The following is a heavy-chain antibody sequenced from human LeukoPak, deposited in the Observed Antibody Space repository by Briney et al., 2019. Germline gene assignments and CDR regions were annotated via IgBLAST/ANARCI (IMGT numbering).Heavy chain of an antibody. CDR2: IYTSGST. J-gene: IGHJ4*02. Sequence: SETLSLTCSVSGGSISSGSYYWSWIRQPAGKGLEWIGRIYTSGSTNYNPSLKSRVTISVDTSKNQFSLKLSSVTAADTAVYYCARDAAPLYSSSLMDYWGQGTLVTVPS. CDR1: GGSISSGSYY. V-gene: IGHV4-61*02. CDR3: ARDAAPLYSSSLMDY. D-gene: IGHD6-6*01.